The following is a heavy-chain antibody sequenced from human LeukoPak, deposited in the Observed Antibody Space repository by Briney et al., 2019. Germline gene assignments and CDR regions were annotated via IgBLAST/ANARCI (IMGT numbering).Heavy chain of an antibody. CDR3: ARITMSRFDP. D-gene: IGHD3-10*02. J-gene: IGHJ5*02. CDR2: IYGGGTT. Sequence: PGGTLRLSCAASGFIFSSYGMSWVRQAPGKGLEWVSVIYGGGTTYYADSVKGRFTISRDNSKNTLYLQMNSLRAEDTAVYYCARITMSRFDPWGQGTLVTVS. CDR1: GFIFSSYG. V-gene: IGHV3-53*01.